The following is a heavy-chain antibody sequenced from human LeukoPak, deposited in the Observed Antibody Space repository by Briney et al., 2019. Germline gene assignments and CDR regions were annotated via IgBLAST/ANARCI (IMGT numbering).Heavy chain of an antibody. D-gene: IGHD3-10*01. V-gene: IGHV5-51*01. CDR3: ARQGGGHYYGSGSYYKGNYYYYGMDV. Sequence: GESLKISCKGSGYSFTSYWIGWVRQMPGKGLEWMGIIYPDDSDTKYSPSFQGQVTISADKSISTAYLQWSSLKASDTAMYYCARQGGGHYYGSGSYYKGNYYYYGMDVWGQGTTITASS. CDR2: IYPDDSDT. J-gene: IGHJ6*02. CDR1: GYSFTSYW.